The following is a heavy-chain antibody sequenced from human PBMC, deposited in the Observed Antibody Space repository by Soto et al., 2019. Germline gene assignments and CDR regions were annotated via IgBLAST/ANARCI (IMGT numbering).Heavy chain of an antibody. Sequence: ASVKVSCKASGFTFTSSAMQWVRQARGQRLEWIGWINPNSGGTNYAQKFQGWVTMTRDTSISTAYMELSRLRSDDTAVYYCAIAAAGTVNLQHWGQGTLVTVSS. D-gene: IGHD6-13*01. J-gene: IGHJ1*01. CDR3: AIAAAGTVNLQH. CDR2: INPNSGGT. CDR1: GFTFTSSA. V-gene: IGHV1-2*04.